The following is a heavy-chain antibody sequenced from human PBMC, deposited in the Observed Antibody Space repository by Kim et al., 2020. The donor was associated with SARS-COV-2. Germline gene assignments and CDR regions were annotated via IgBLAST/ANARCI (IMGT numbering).Heavy chain of an antibody. CDR2: I. CDR3: TKGGTEQQPYDY. Sequence: IYYPDSVKGRFTISRDNALNSLYLQINSLRAEDTAIYYCTKGGTEQQPYDYWGQGTLVTVSS. D-gene: IGHD6-13*01. V-gene: IGHV3-21*01. J-gene: IGHJ4*02.